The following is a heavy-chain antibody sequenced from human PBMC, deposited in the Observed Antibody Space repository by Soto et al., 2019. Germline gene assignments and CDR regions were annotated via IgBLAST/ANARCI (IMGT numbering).Heavy chain of an antibody. CDR1: GGSISSGDYS. V-gene: IGHV4-30-2*01. Sequence: PSETLSLTCAVSGGSISSGDYSWSWIRQPPGKGLEWIASMFHSGNTNYNSSLKSRVTMSVDRSKNQFSLKLSSVTAADTAGYYCARGPYCSSSSCYTRWGQGTLVTVSS. J-gene: IGHJ4*02. CDR2: MFHSGNT. D-gene: IGHD2-2*01. CDR3: ARGPYCSSSSCYTR.